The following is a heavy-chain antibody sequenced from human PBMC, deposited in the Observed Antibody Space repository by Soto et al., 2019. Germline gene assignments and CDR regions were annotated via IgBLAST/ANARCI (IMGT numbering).Heavy chain of an antibody. CDR3: ARDYNPYSYDTSDYQ. CDR1: GFTFSTYS. D-gene: IGHD3-22*01. Sequence: EVQLVESGGGLVKPGGSLRISCAASGFTFSTYSMNWVRQAPGKGLEWVSSISSTSSYIYYADSVKGRFTISRDNAKNSLYLQMNSLRADDTGVYYCARDYNPYSYDTSDYQWGQGTLVTVSS. J-gene: IGHJ4*01. CDR2: ISSTSSYI. V-gene: IGHV3-21*01.